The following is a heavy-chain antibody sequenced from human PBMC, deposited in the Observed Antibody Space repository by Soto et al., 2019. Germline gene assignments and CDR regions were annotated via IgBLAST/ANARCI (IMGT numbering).Heavy chain of an antibody. V-gene: IGHV3-23*01. CDR1: GFTFSSYA. Sequence: GGSLRLSCAASGFTFSSYAMSWVRQAPGKGLEWVSAISGSGGSTYYADSVKGRFTISRDNSKNTLYLQMNSLRAEDTAVYYCAKDMGGLGYYDSRAPFDYWGQGTLVTVSS. J-gene: IGHJ4*02. CDR2: ISGSGGST. CDR3: AKDMGGLGYYDSRAPFDY. D-gene: IGHD3-22*01.